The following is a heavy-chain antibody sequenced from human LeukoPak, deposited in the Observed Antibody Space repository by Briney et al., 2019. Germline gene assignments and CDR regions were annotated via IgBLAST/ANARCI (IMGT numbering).Heavy chain of an antibody. CDR1: GGSIXXXX. J-gene: IGHJ5*02. Sequence: SXXXSLTCTVSGGSIXXXXXXWIRQPPXXXXXXXXXIYYSXXXXDTPSLXXXXXXXXDTSKNQLSLKXSSVTAADXXVYFCARSRGYDYYGGYWFDPWGQGTLVTVSS. D-gene: IGHD5-12*01. V-gene: IGHV4-59*01. CDR3: ARSRGYDYYGGYWFDP. CDR2: IYYSXXX.